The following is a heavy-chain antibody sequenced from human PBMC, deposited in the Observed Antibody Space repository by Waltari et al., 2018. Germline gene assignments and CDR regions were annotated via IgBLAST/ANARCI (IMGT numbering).Heavy chain of an antibody. V-gene: IGHV1-69*10. D-gene: IGHD2-21*01. J-gene: IGHJ5*02. CDR1: GGTFSSYA. CDR2: IIPILGIA. Sequence: QVQLVQSGAEVKKPGSSVKVSCKASGGTFSSYAISWVRQAPGQGLEWMGGIIPILGIANYAQKFQGRVTITADKSTSTAYMELSSLRSEDTAVYYCARGVGGDCPPGAGCWFDPWGQGTLVTVSS. CDR3: ARGVGGDCPPGAGCWFDP.